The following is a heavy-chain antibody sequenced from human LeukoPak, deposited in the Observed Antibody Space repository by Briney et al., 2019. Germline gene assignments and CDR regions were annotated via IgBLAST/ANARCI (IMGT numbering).Heavy chain of an antibody. Sequence: PGGSLRLSCAASGFIFSSYSMSWVRQAPGKGLEWVSVITGSGKNTYYADSVKGRFTISKDNSKNTVYLQMNDLRVDDTAVYYCAKAGGLRIAVAPIDCWGQGTLVTVSS. V-gene: IGHV3-23*01. CDR2: ITGSGKNT. CDR1: GFIFSSYS. J-gene: IGHJ4*02. D-gene: IGHD6-19*01. CDR3: AKAGGLRIAVAPIDC.